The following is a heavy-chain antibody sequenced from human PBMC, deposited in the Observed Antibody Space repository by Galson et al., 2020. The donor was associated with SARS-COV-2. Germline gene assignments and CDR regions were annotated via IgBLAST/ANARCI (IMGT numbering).Heavy chain of an antibody. Sequence: SETLSLTCAVYGGSFSGYYWSWIRQPPGKGLEWIGEINSRGSTNYNPSLKSRVTISVDTSKNHFSLKLSSVTAADTVVYYCAREENFFLVGIATWMCYFEYWGRGTLGTVAS. V-gene: IGHV4-34*01. CDR2: INSRGST. CDR1: GGSFSGYY. J-gene: IGHJ4*02. CDR3: AREENFFLVGIATWMCYFEY. D-gene: IGHD2-21*01.